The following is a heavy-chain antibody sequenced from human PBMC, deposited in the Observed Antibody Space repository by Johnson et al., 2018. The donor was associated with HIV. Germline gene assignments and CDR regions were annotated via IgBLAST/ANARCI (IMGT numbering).Heavy chain of an antibody. Sequence: QVHLVESGGGVVQPGRSLRLSCAASGFTFSDYDMSWIRQAPGKGLEWVSYISSSGSTIYYADSVKGRFTISKDNSRNTLFLHMNSLRADDTAVYYCAIGRGEFPRHAFDIWGQGTMVTVSS. J-gene: IGHJ3*02. V-gene: IGHV3-11*04. D-gene: IGHD3-10*01. CDR1: GFTFSDYD. CDR2: ISSSGSTI. CDR3: AIGRGEFPRHAFDI.